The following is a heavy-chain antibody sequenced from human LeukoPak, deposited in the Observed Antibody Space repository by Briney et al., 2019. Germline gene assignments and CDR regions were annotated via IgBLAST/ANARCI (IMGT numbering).Heavy chain of an antibody. CDR2: IIGSGGST. CDR1: GFTFSSYA. Sequence: GGSLRLSCAASGFTFSSYAMSWVRQAPGKGLEWVSVIIGSGGSTFYADSVKGRFTISRDNSKNTLYLQMNSLRAEDTAVYYCAKQPISSSSTWYFDCWGQGTLVTVSS. V-gene: IGHV3-23*01. CDR3: AKQPISSSSTWYFDC. D-gene: IGHD6-13*01. J-gene: IGHJ4*02.